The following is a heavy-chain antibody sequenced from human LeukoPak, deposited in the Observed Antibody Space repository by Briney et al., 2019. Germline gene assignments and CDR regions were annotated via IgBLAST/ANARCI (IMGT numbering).Heavy chain of an antibody. CDR2: ISGSGGST. D-gene: IGHD2-2*02. CDR1: GFTFSSYA. Sequence: GGSLRLSCAASGFTFSSYAMSWVRQAPGKGLEWVSAISGSGGSTYYADSVKGRFTISRDNSKNTLYLQMNSLRAEDTAVYYCAKDKKSRYCSSTSCYIVNWFDPWGQGTLVTVSS. J-gene: IGHJ5*02. CDR3: AKDKKSRYCSSTSCYIVNWFDP. V-gene: IGHV3-23*01.